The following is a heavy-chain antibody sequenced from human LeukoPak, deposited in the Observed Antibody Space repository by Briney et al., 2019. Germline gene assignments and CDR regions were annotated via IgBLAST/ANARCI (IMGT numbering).Heavy chain of an antibody. CDR2: IYLCDDK. V-gene: IGHV2-5*01. CDR1: GFSLSTTGVG. Sequence: SGPTLLKPTQTLTLTCTFSGFSLSTTGVGVGWIRQPPGKALEWLALIYLCDDKPYSPSLNSRLTITKNTSKHQVVLTMTNMDPVDTATYYCAHSNYRYCTSTSCYIGASNWFDTWGQGTLVTVSS. CDR3: AHSNYRYCTSTSCYIGASNWFDT. D-gene: IGHD2-2*02. J-gene: IGHJ5*02.